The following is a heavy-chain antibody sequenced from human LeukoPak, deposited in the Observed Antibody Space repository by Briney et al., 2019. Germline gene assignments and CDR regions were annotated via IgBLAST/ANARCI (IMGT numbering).Heavy chain of an antibody. CDR2: ISYDGSNK. CDR1: GFTFSSYG. V-gene: IGHV3-30*18. CDR3: AKGWRFDY. J-gene: IGHJ4*02. Sequence: GGSLRLSCAASGFTFSSYGMHWVRQAPGKGLEWVAVISYDGSNKYYADSVKGRFTISRDNSKDTLYLQMNSLRAEDTAVYYCAKGWRFDYWGQGTLVTVSS.